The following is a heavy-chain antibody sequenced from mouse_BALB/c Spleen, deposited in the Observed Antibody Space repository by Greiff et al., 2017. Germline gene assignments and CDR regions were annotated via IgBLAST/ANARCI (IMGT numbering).Heavy chain of an antibody. J-gene: IGHJ4*01. V-gene: IGHV14-1*02. CDR1: GFNIKDYY. Sequence: VQLKESGAELVRPGALVKLSCKASGFNIKDYYMHWVKQRPEQGLEWIGWIDPENGNTIYDPKFQGKASITADTSSNTAYLQLSSLTSEDTAVYYCARSGDYYGYYAMDYWGQGTSVTVSS. D-gene: IGHD1-1*01. CDR3: ARSGDYYGYYAMDY. CDR2: IDPENGNT.